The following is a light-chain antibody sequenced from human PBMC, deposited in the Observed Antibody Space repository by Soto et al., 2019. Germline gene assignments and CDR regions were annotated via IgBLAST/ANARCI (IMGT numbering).Light chain of an antibody. J-gene: IGKJ1*01. CDR1: QSVSTNQ. V-gene: IGKV3-20*01. CDR3: QQYNSYSQT. Sequence: EIVLTQSPGTLSLSPGERATLSCRASQSVSTNQLAWYQQKPGQAPRLLIYGASSRATGIADRFSGSGSGTEFTLTISSLQPDDFATYYCQQYNSYSQTFGQGTKVDIK. CDR2: GAS.